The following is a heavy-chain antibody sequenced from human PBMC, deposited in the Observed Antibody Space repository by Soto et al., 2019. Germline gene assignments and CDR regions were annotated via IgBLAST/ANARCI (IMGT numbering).Heavy chain of an antibody. V-gene: IGHV3-48*01. Sequence: GRSLILSYAASGFTFSSYSRNWVRQAQGKGLEWISYISSSSSTIYYADSVKGRFTISRDNAKNSLYLQMNSLRAEDTAVYYCARIGYCSGGSCYWYFDLWGRGTLVTVSS. CDR3: ARIGYCSGGSCYWYFDL. CDR1: GFTFSSYS. D-gene: IGHD2-15*01. CDR2: ISSSSSTI. J-gene: IGHJ2*01.